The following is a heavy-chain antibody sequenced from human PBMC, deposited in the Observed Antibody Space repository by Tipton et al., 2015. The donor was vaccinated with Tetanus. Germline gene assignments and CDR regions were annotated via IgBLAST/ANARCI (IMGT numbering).Heavy chain of an antibody. V-gene: IGHV1-46*01. Sequence: QSGAEVKKPGASVKISCKASGYTFTSYLIHWVRQAPGQGLEWMGIINPNDGERMYAQRFQGRLTMTRDTSTSTVYMDLSSLGSDDTAIYYCARGMDYDSSGIDDFWGQGTLVTVSS. J-gene: IGHJ4*02. CDR1: GYTFTSYL. D-gene: IGHD3-22*01. CDR3: ARGMDYDSSGIDDF. CDR2: INPNDGER.